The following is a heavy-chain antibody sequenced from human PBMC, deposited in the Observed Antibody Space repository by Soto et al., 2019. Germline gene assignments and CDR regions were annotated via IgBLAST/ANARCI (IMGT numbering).Heavy chain of an antibody. Sequence: QLHLQESGPGLVKPSETLSLTCTVSGGSISDYYWSWIRQPPGKGLEWIGYIYYSGSPNYNPSLKSRVTISIDTSKNQFSLKLSSVTAADTAVYYCARGDLAAAGTNLLHYSHYYGLDVWGQGTTVTVSS. CDR3: ARGDLAAAGTNLLHYSHYYGLDV. J-gene: IGHJ6*02. CDR1: GGSISDYY. V-gene: IGHV4-59*01. D-gene: IGHD6-13*01. CDR2: IYYSGSP.